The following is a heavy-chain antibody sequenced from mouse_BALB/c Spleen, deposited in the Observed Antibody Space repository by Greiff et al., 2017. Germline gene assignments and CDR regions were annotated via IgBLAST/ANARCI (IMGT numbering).Heavy chain of an antibody. CDR3: ARGLRRGMDY. Sequence: QVQLQQPGAELVKPGAPVKLSCKASGYTFTSYWMNWVKQRPGRGLEWIGRIDPSDSETHYNQKFKDKATLTVDKSSSTAYIQLSSLTSEDSAVYYCARGLRRGMDYWGQGTSVTVSS. J-gene: IGHJ4*01. CDR1: GYTFTSYW. D-gene: IGHD2-4*01. CDR2: IDPSDSET. V-gene: IGHV1-69*02.